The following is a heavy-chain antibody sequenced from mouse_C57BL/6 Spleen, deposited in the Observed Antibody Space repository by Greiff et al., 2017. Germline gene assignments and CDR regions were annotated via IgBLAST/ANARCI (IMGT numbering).Heavy chain of an antibody. V-gene: IGHV1-76*01. Sequence: VQGVESGAELVRPGASVKLSCKASGYTFTDYYINWVKQRPGQGLEWIARIYPGSGNTYYNEKFKGKATLTAEKSSSTAYMQLSSLTSEDSAVYFCARYYYGSSYFDYWGQGTTLTVSS. CDR3: ARYYYGSSYFDY. D-gene: IGHD1-1*01. J-gene: IGHJ2*01. CDR2: IYPGSGNT. CDR1: GYTFTDYY.